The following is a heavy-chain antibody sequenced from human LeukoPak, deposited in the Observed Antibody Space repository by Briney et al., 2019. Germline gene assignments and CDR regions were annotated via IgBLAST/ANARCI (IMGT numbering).Heavy chain of an antibody. CDR1: GDSISTTYW. D-gene: IGHD3-10*01. Sequence: PLETLSLTCAVSGDSISTTYWWTWVRQPPGEGLEWSGEVFHTGSTNYNPSLKSRVTISVDKSNNQFSLKMISVTAADTAVYYCARDVPGSGVNLDHWGQGTLVSVSS. V-gene: IGHV4-4*02. J-gene: IGHJ4*02. CDR3: ARDVPGSGVNLDH. CDR2: VFHTGST.